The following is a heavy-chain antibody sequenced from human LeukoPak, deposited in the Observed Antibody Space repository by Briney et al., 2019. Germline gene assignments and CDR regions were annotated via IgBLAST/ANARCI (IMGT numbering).Heavy chain of an antibody. V-gene: IGHV3-23*01. CDR3: AKDGTGTTLNY. CDR1: GFTINNYA. CDR2: IISDGRT. Sequence: PGGSLRLSCAASGFTINNYAMSWVRQAPGEGLEWVGAIISDGRTLYADSVKGRFTISRDSYRNTLFLQMNSLRAEDTAVYYCAKDGTGTTLNYWGQGTLVSVSS. J-gene: IGHJ4*02. D-gene: IGHD1-1*01.